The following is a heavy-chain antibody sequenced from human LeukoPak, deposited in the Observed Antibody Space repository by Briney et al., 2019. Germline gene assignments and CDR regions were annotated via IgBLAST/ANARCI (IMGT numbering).Heavy chain of an antibody. CDR1: GGSFSGYY. J-gene: IGHJ4*02. CDR2: INHSGST. Sequence: SETLSLTCAVYGGSFSGYYWSWIRQPPGKGLEWFGEINHSGSTNYNPSLKSRVTISVDTSKNQFSLKLSSVTAADTAVYYCAVYCRGGSCPYTNDYWGQGTLVTVSS. V-gene: IGHV4-34*01. CDR3: AVYCRGGSCPYTNDY. D-gene: IGHD2-15*01.